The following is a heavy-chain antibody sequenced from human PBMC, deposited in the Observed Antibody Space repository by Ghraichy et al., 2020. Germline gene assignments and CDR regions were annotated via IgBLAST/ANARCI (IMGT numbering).Heavy chain of an antibody. CDR2: IYYSGST. Sequence: SETLSLTCTVSGGSISSYYWSWIRQPPGKGLEWIGYIYYSGSTNSNPSLKSRVTVSVDTSKNQFSLKLSSVTAADTAVYYCALVGMRAVDRWGEGTLVTVSS. CDR3: ALVGMRAVDR. D-gene: IGHD2-2*01. CDR1: GGSISSYY. J-gene: IGHJ5*02. V-gene: IGHV4-59*01.